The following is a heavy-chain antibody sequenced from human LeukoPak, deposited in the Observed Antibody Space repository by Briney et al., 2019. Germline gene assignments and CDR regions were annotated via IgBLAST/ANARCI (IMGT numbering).Heavy chain of an antibody. V-gene: IGHV4-59*08. CDR1: GGSISSYY. CDR2: IYYSGST. J-gene: IGHJ3*02. D-gene: IGHD5-12*01. CDR3: ARLVIVGSAADAFDI. Sequence: SETLSLTCTVSGGSISSYYWSWIRQPPGKGLEWIGYIYYSGSTSYNPSLKSRVTISVDTSKNQFSLKLSSVTAADTAVYYCARLVIVGSAADAFDIWGQGTMVTVSS.